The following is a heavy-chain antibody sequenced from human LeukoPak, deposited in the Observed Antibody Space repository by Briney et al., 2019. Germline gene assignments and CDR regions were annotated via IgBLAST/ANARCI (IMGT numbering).Heavy chain of an antibody. CDR2: IYSGGDT. V-gene: IGHV3-53*01. CDR3: AAKVELRSNGPYFNS. Sequence: PGGSLRLSCAPAGFTVSSNYTSWVRQAPGKGPEWVSVIYSGGDTFYADSVKGRFTISRDNSKNTLYLQMNSLRAEDTAVYYCAAKVELRSNGPYFNSWGQGTLVTVSS. J-gene: IGHJ4*02. CDR1: GFTVSSNY. D-gene: IGHD4-17*01.